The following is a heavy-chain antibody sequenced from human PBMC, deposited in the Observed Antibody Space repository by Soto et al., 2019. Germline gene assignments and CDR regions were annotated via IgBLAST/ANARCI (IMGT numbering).Heavy chain of an antibody. CDR2: TYYRSKWFN. J-gene: IGHJ4*02. CDR1: GASVSRNNAG. CDR3: TRDYSSDYFDF. D-gene: IGHD1-26*01. Sequence: PSQTLSLTCAISGASVSRNNAGWNWIRQSPSRGLEWLGRTYYRSKWFNDYAVSVKSRITINPDTSKNQFSLQLNSVTPEDTAVYYCTRDYSSDYFDFWGQGTPVTVSS. V-gene: IGHV6-1*01.